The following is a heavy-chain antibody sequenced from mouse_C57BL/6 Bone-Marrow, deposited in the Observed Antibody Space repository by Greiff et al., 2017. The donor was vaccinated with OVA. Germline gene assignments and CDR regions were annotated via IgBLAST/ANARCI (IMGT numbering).Heavy chain of an antibody. V-gene: IGHV1-72*01. D-gene: IGHD2-2*01. CDR2: IDPNSGGT. J-gene: IGHJ1*03. Sequence: QVQLQQPGAELVKPGASVKLSCKASGYTFTSYWMHWVKQRPGRGLEWIGRIDPNSGGTKYNEKFKSKATLTVDKPSSTAYIQLSSLTSEDSAVYYCARWGAMVTTDWYFDVWGTGTTVTVSS. CDR1: GYTFTSYW. CDR3: ARWGAMVTTDWYFDV.